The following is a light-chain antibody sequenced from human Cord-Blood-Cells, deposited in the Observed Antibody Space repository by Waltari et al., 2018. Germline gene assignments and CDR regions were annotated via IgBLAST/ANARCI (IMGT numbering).Light chain of an antibody. CDR3: SSYTSSSLYV. J-gene: IGLJ1*01. CDR2: DVS. CDR1: SSYVGGLNY. V-gene: IGLV2-14*01. Sequence: QSALTQPASVSGSPGQSITIPCTGTSSYVGGLNYAPCYQQHPGKAPKLMIYDVSNRPSGVSNRFSGSKSGNTASLTISGLQAEDEADYYCSSYTSSSLYVFGTGTKVTVL.